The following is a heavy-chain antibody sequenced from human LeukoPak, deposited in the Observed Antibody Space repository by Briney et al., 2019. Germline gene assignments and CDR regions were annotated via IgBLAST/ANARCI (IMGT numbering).Heavy chain of an antibody. CDR1: GCSISSGGYY. CDR2: IYYSGST. CDR3: ARCPRGYGLGVGAFDI. J-gene: IGHJ3*02. V-gene: IGHV4-31*03. Sequence: SETLSLTCTVSGCSISSGGYYWSWIRQHPGKGLEWIGYIYYSGSTYYNPSLKSRVTISVNTSKNQFSLKQSSVTAADTAVYYCARCPRGYGLGVGAFDIWGQGTMVTVSS. D-gene: IGHD5-12*01.